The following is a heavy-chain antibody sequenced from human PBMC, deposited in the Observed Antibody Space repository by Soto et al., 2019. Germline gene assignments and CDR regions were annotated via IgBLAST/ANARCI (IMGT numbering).Heavy chain of an antibody. CDR2: ISYDGSNK. CDR1: GFTFSSYA. V-gene: IGHV3-30-3*01. Sequence: PGGSLRLSCAASGFTFSSYAMHWVRQAPGKGLEWVAVISYDGSNKYYAESVKGRFTISRDNSKNKLYLQMNSLRAEDTSVYYCARDPGIAVAGTSMFDYWGQGTLVTVSS. CDR3: ARDPGIAVAGTSMFDY. D-gene: IGHD6-19*01. J-gene: IGHJ4*02.